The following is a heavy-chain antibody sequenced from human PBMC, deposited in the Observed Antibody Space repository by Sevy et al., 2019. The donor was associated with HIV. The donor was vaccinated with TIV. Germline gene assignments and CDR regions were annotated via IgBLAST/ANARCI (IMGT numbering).Heavy chain of an antibody. CDR3: ARPRANYVDNYFFYAMDV. D-gene: IGHD4-17*01. CDR2: ISFDESDK. CDR1: GFIFSNFA. V-gene: IGHV3-30-3*01. J-gene: IGHJ6*02. Sequence: GGSLRLSCAASGFIFSNFAMHWVRQAPGKGLEWVALISFDESDKYYADSVKGRFTISRDNFKNTLYLQMNSLTTEDTAVYYCARPRANYVDNYFFYAMDVWGQGTTVTVSS.